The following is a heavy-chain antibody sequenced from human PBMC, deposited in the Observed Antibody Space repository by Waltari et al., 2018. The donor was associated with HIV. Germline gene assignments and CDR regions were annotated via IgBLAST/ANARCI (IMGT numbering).Heavy chain of an antibody. V-gene: IGHV4-59*01. Sequence: QVRLRESGPGLVKPSETLSLTCTFSGASISSAYWSWLRLPPGKGLEWIGYIHYRGSTFSNPSFKRRVAITADTSKNQLSLNLTSVTSADTAVYYCARGDRTWGYYFDTSGHYFGMDVWGQGTTVTVSS. J-gene: IGHJ6*02. CDR2: IHYRGST. CDR1: GASISSAY. D-gene: IGHD3-22*01. CDR3: ARGDRTWGYYFDTSGHYFGMDV.